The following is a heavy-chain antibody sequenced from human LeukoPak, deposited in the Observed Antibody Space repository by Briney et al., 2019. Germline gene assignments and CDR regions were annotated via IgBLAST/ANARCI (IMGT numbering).Heavy chain of an antibody. CDR2: IKSNVDGGTT. CDR3: TTGGPHYDGNPLDF. D-gene: IGHD4-23*01. J-gene: IGHJ4*02. CDR1: GFTFSSYG. V-gene: IGHV3-15*01. Sequence: PGGSLRLSCAASGFTFSSYGMHWVRQAPGKGLEWVGRIKSNVDGGTTDYAEPVKGRFTISRDDSKNTLYLQMNSLKTEDTAVYYCTTGGPHYDGNPLDFWGQGTLVTVSS.